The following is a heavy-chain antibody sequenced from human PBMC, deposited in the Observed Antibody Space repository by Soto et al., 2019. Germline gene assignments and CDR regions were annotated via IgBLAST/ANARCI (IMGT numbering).Heavy chain of an antibody. CDR2: ISAYNGNT. Sequence: ASVKVSCKASGYTFTSYGISWVRQAPGQGLEWMGWISAYNGNTNYAQKLQGRVTMTTDTSTSTAYMELRSLRSDDTAVYYCARGVGDDFWSGYYPNYYYYYYMDVWGKGTTVTVSS. CDR3: ARGVGDDFWSGYYPNYYYYYYMDV. J-gene: IGHJ6*03. CDR1: GYTFTSYG. D-gene: IGHD3-3*01. V-gene: IGHV1-18*01.